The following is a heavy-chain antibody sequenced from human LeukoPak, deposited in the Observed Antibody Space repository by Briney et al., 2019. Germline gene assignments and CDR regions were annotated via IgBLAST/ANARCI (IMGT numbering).Heavy chain of an antibody. CDR3: ARQRYGDWAFVDS. D-gene: IGHD4-17*01. CDR2: IYPGDSDD. Sequence: GESLKISCKGSGYSFAYYWIGWVRQMPGKGLEWMGIIYPGDSDDRYSPSFQGQVTISVDKSISTAYLQWSSLKASDTAMYYCARQRYGDWAFVDSWGQGTLVTVSS. J-gene: IGHJ4*02. V-gene: IGHV5-51*01. CDR1: GYSFAYYW.